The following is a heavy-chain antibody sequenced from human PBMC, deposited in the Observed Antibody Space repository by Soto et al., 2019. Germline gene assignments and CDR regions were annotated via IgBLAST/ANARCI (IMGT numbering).Heavy chain of an antibody. D-gene: IGHD3-22*01. CDR3: ARGQEGYYYDSSGYEGYYYGMDV. J-gene: IGHJ6*02. Sequence: QVQLQQSGPGLVKPSQTLSLTCAISGDSVSSNSAAWNWIRQSPSRGLEWLGRTYYRSKWYNDYEVTVKSRITINPDTSENQFSLQLNSVTPEDTAVYYCARGQEGYYYDSSGYEGYYYGMDVWGQGTTVTVSS. CDR2: TYYRSKWYN. V-gene: IGHV6-1*01. CDR1: GDSVSSNSAA.